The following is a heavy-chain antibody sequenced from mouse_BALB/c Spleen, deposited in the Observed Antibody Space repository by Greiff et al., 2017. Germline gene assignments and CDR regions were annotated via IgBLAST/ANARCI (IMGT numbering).Heavy chain of an antibody. CDR3: ARGPLAY. J-gene: IGHJ3*01. V-gene: IGHV1S41*01. CDR2: IAPGSGST. Sequence: DLVKPGASVKLSCKASGYTFTSYWINWIKQRPGQGLEWIGRIAPGSGSTYYNEMFKGKATLTVDTSSSTAYIQLSSLSSEDSAVYFGARGPLAYWGQGTLVTVSA. CDR1: GYTFTSYW.